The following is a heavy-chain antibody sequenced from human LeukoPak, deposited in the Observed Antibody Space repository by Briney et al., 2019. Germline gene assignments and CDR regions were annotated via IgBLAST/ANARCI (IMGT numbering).Heavy chain of an antibody. CDR2: IYYSGSN. CDR3: ARDAGLRFLEWSSFGYGMDV. V-gene: IGHV4-61*01. CDR1: GGSVSSGSYY. J-gene: IGHJ6*02. D-gene: IGHD3-3*01. Sequence: SETLSLTCTVSGGSVSSGSYYWSWIRQPPGKGLEWIGYIYYSGSNNYNPSLKSRVTISVDTSKNQFSLKLSSVTAADTAVYYCARDAGLRFLEWSSFGYGMDVWGQGTTVTVSS.